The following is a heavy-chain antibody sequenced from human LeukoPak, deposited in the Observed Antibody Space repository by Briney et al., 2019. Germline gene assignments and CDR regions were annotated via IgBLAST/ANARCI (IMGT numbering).Heavy chain of an antibody. J-gene: IGHJ4*02. Sequence: GGSLRLSCAASGSTFSSYKMNWVRQAPGKGLEWVSYITSSSSTIYYADSVKGRFTISRDNAKNSLYLQMNSLRAEDTAVYYCARGLVRSDYWGQGTLVTVSS. V-gene: IGHV3-48*04. CDR2: ITSSSSTI. CDR3: ARGLVRSDY. D-gene: IGHD6-6*01. CDR1: GSTFSSYK.